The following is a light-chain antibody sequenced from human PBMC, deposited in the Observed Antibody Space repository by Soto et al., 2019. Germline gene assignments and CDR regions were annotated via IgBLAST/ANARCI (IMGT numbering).Light chain of an antibody. V-gene: IGLV1-47*01. CDR2: RNN. Sequence: QSVLTQPPSASGTPGQRVTISCSGSSSNIGSNYVYWYQRLPGTAPKLLIYRNNQRPSGVPDRFSGSKSGTSASLAISGLRSEDEADYYCAAWDDSLVFGTGTKLTVL. CDR1: SSNIGSNY. J-gene: IGLJ1*01. CDR3: AAWDDSLV.